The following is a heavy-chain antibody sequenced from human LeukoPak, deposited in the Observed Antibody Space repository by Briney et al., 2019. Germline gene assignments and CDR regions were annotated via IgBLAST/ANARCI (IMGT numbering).Heavy chain of an antibody. J-gene: IGHJ4*02. CDR2: INHSGST. CDR3: ARGRYGSGSYYDDY. CDR1: GGSFSGYY. Sequence: SETLSLTCAVYGGSFSGYYWSWIRRPPGKGLEWIGEINHSGSTNYNPSLKSRVTISVDTSKNQFSLKLSSVTAADTAVYYCARGRYGSGSYYDDYWGQGTLVTVSS. V-gene: IGHV4-34*01. D-gene: IGHD3-10*01.